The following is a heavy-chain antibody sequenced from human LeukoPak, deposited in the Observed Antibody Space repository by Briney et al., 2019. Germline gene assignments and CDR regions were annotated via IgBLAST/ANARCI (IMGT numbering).Heavy chain of an antibody. Sequence: SETLSLTCAVSGVSISSGGYSWSWIRQPPGKGLEWIGYIYHSGSTYYNPSLKSRVTISVDRSKNQFSLKLSSVTAADTAVYYCARVYYDFWSGYTYGFDYWGQGTLVTVSS. CDR1: GVSISSGGYS. J-gene: IGHJ4*02. D-gene: IGHD3-3*01. CDR3: ARVYYDFWSGYTYGFDY. CDR2: IYHSGST. V-gene: IGHV4-30-2*01.